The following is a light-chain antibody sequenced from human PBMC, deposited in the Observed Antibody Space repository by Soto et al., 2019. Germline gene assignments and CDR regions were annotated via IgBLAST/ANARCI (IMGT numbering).Light chain of an antibody. CDR2: WAS. CDR1: QSVLYSSNNKNY. Sequence: DIVMTQSPDSLAVSLGERATINCKSSQSVLYSSNNKNYLAWYQQKPGQPPKLLIYWASTRESGVPDRFSGSGSGTDFTLNISSLQAEDVEVYYCQQYYSTPLTFGGGTQVDIK. CDR3: QQYYSTPLT. J-gene: IGKJ4*01. V-gene: IGKV4-1*01.